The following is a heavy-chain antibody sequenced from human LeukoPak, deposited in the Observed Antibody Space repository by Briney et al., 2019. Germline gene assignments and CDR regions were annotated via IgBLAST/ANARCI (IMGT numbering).Heavy chain of an antibody. CDR1: EFSVGSNY. Sequence: QPGRSLRLSCAASEFSVGSNYMTSVRQPPGKVLEWVSLIYSGGSAYYADSVKGRFTISRDNSKKTLYLQMSSLRAEDTAVYYCAREARNYDILAGYRRGYMDVWGKGTTVTISS. J-gene: IGHJ6*03. V-gene: IGHV3-66*01. CDR2: IYSGGSA. CDR3: AREARNYDILAGYRRGYMDV. D-gene: IGHD3-9*01.